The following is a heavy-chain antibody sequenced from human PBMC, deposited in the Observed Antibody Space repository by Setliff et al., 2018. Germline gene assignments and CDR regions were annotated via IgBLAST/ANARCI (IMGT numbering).Heavy chain of an antibody. J-gene: IGHJ1*01. V-gene: IGHV1-18*01. Sequence: ASVKVSCKASGYTFTSFGISWVREAPGQGLEWMGWISASNGKTKYAQKFQGRVTMTTDTSTSTAYMDLRSLRSDDTAVYYCARNIMIFGVVNTAEYFQHWGQGTLVTVSS. D-gene: IGHD3-3*01. CDR2: ISASNGKT. CDR1: GYTFTSFG. CDR3: ARNIMIFGVVNTAEYFQH.